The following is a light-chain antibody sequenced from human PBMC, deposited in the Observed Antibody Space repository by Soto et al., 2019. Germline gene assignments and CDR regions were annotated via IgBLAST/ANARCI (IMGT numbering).Light chain of an antibody. CDR3: PPYNTWWT. V-gene: IGKV3-15*01. J-gene: IGKJ1*01. Sequence: EIVMTQSPATLSVSPGERATLSCRASQSVSNNLAWYQKKPGQAPRLLIYGASTRATGIPARFSGSGSGTDFTLTISPLQSDVFAFYYCPPYNTWWTFGQGTRVNTK. CDR2: GAS. CDR1: QSVSNN.